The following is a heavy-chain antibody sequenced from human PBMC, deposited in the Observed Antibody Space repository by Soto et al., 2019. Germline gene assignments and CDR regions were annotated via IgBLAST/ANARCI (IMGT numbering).Heavy chain of an antibody. CDR3: AKYSGGTMEDY. V-gene: IGHV4-39*01. J-gene: IGHJ4*02. D-gene: IGHD3-10*01. Sequence: QLQLQESGPGLVKPSETLSLTCTVSGVSMTNSNYHWGWIRQPPGKGLEWIGSISHSGYTHYNPSLTSQVPISIDTSKNHFSLRLSPVTAADTAVYYCAKYSGGTMEDYWGPGTLVIVSS. CDR2: ISHSGYT. CDR1: GVSMTNSNYH.